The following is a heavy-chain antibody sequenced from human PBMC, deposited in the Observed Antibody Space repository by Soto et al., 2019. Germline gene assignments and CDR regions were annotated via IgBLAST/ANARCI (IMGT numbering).Heavy chain of an antibody. CDR3: ANRLAGTFGGVIWTPPDY. J-gene: IGHJ4*02. CDR1: GFTFSSYG. CDR2: ISYDGSNK. V-gene: IGHV3-30*18. D-gene: IGHD3-16*02. Sequence: QVQLVESGGGVVQPGRSLRLSCAASGFTFSSYGMHWVRQAPGKGLEWVAVISYDGSNKYYADSVKGRFTISRDNSKNTLYLHMKSLRAEDTAVYYSANRLAGTFGGVIWTPPDYWGQGTLVTVSS.